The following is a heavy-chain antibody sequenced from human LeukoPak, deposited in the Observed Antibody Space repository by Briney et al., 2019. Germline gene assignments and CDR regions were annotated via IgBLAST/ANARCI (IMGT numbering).Heavy chain of an antibody. Sequence: GGSLRLSCAASGFTFSSYAMSWVRQAPGKGLEWVSTISGSGVNTYYADSVKGRFTISRDNSKNTLYLQMNSLRAEDTAVYYCAKGPPYDSSGYYSAFDYWGQGTLVTVSS. CDR3: AKGPPYDSSGYYSAFDY. V-gene: IGHV3-23*01. D-gene: IGHD3-22*01. CDR1: GFTFSSYA. J-gene: IGHJ4*02. CDR2: ISGSGVNT.